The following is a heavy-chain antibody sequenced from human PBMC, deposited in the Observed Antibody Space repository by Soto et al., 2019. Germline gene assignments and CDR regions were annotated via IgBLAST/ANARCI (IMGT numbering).Heavy chain of an antibody. Sequence: ASVKVSCKASGYTFTSYGISWVRQAPGQGLEWMGWISAYNGNTNYAQKLQGRVTMTTDTSTSTAYMELRSLRSDDTAVYYCARVITMVRGVSNGVDYWGQGTLVTVSS. CDR3: ARVITMVRGVSNGVDY. CDR2: ISAYNGNT. CDR1: GYTFTSYG. D-gene: IGHD3-10*01. J-gene: IGHJ4*02. V-gene: IGHV1-18*01.